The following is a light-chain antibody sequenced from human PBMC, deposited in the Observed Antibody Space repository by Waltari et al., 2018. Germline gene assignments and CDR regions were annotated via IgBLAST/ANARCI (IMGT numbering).Light chain of an antibody. CDR3: QIWGPGFRV. CDR1: SGHSSYA. V-gene: IGLV4-69*01. J-gene: IGLJ3*02. Sequence: QLVLTQSPSASASLGASVKLTCTLTSGHSSYAIAWHQQKPQKGPRYLMKINSDGSHIKGYGIPDRFSGSSSGAERYLTISSLQSEDEADYYCQIWGPGFRVFGGGTKVTVL. CDR2: INSDGSH.